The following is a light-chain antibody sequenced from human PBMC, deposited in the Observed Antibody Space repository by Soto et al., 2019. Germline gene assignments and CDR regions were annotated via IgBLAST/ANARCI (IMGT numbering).Light chain of an antibody. CDR3: KQYSGYPYT. CDR2: KAS. J-gene: IGKJ2*01. CDR1: QSVGRW. V-gene: IGKV1-5*03. Sequence: DIPMTQAPSNLSASIGDTVTITCRASQSVGRWLAWFQHEPGTAPKLLNHKASTLESGLPSRCSGSGSGKDFTVSLSSLRPDVIANYYCKQYSGYPYTFGQGTNLQI.